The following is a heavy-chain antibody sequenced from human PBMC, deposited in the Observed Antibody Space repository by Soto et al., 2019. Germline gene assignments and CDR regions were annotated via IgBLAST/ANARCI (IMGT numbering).Heavy chain of an antibody. CDR1: GYTFTNYG. CDR2: ISAYTGNT. Sequence: QVPLVQSGAEGKKPGASVKVSCKASGYTFTNYGITWVRQAPGQGLEWMGWISAYTGNTKYAQNFQDRVTMTIDTSTSTAYMELGSLGSDDTALYSCAREFLRGGDYWGQGTLVTVSS. V-gene: IGHV1-18*04. CDR3: AREFLRGGDY. D-gene: IGHD3-3*01. J-gene: IGHJ4*02.